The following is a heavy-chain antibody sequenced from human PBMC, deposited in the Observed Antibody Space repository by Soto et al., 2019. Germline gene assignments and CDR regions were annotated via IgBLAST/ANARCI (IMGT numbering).Heavy chain of an antibody. CDR3: ARDLAARNYQFMDV. CDR2: KSSNGSNK. D-gene: IGHD1-7*01. Sequence: QVQLVESGGGVVQPGRSLRLSCAASGFTLSNYVMKWVRQAPGKGLEWVAVKSSNGSNKYYADSVKGRFTISRDNSKNTLYLQMNNLRSEDTAVYYCARDLAARNYQFMDVWGQGTTVTVSS. V-gene: IGHV3-30-3*01. J-gene: IGHJ6*02. CDR1: GFTLSNYV.